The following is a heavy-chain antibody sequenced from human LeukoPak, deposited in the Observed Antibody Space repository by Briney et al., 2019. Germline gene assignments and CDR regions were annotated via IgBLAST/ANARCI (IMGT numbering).Heavy chain of an antibody. D-gene: IGHD3-22*01. CDR3: ARVTYYYDSSGYYTGYFDY. CDR2: INPNSGGT. CDR1: GYTFTGYY. Sequence: ASVKVSCKASGYTFTGYYMHWVRQAPGQGLEWMGWINPNSGGTNYAQKLQGRVTMTTDTSTSTAYMELRSLRSDDTAVYYCARVTYYYDSSGYYTGYFDYWGQGTLVTVSS. V-gene: IGHV1-2*02. J-gene: IGHJ4*02.